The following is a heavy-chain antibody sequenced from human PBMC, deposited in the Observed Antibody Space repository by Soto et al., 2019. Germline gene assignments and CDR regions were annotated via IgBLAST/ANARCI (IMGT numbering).Heavy chain of an antibody. CDR2: IYYSGCT. J-gene: IGHJ3*02. D-gene: IGHD2-2*01. V-gene: IGHV4-59*01. CDR3: ARDPTRTWAFDI. CDR1: GGSISSYY. Sequence: SETLSLTCTVSGGSISSYYWSWIRQPPGKGLEWIGYIYYSGCTNYNPSLKSRVTISVDTSKNQFSLKLSSVTAADTAVYYCARDPTRTWAFDIWGQGTMVTV.